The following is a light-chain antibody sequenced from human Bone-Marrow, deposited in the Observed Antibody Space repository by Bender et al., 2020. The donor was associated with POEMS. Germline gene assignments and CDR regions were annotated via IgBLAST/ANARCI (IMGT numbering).Light chain of an antibody. CDR3: QAWDTYSVI. J-gene: IGLJ2*01. Sequence: SYEVPQPPSVSVSPGQTASIPCSGDDLGDIYVAWYQQKPGQSPVLVIYQDTKRHSGIPERFSGSNSGNTAILTISGTQAMDEADYYCQAWDTYSVIFGGGTQLTVL. CDR1: DLGDIY. CDR2: QDT. V-gene: IGLV3-1*01.